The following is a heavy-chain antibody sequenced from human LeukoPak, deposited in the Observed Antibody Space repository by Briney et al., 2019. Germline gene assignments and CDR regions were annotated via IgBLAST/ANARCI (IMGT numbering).Heavy chain of an antibody. Sequence: GGSLRLPGAPSGFTFGSYVMHWVPQAPGKGLGWVAVIPYDGSNKYYADSVKGRFTISRDNSKNTLYLQMNSLRAEDTAEYYCAKVLYSSSWYEVDYWGQGTLVTVSS. CDR3: AKVLYSSSWYEVDY. J-gene: IGHJ4*02. CDR1: GFTFGSYV. D-gene: IGHD6-13*01. CDR2: IPYDGSNK. V-gene: IGHV3-30*04.